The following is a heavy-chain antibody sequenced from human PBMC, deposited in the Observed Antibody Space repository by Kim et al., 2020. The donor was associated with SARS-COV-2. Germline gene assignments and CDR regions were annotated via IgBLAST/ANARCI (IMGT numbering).Heavy chain of an antibody. J-gene: IGHJ5*02. V-gene: IGHV3-9*01. CDR3: GKDARGTPHGDAWIDP. CDR1: GSTVGDYA. Sequence: GGSLRLSCAASGSTVGDYAMHWVRQAPGKGLEWVASMSWNGYYIGYADSVRGRFTISRDNAKNSMYLQMNSLSVEDTALYYCGKDARGTPHGDAWIDPWG. D-gene: IGHD3-16*01. CDR2: MSWNGYYI.